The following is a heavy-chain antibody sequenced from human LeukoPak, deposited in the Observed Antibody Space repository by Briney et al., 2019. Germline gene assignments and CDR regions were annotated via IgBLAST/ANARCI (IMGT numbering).Heavy chain of an antibody. D-gene: IGHD1-26*01. CDR3: ARESKTRYSGRPGPHNWFDP. CDR1: GGSISSYY. Sequence: SETLSLTCTVSGGSISSYYWSWIRQPPGKGLEWIGYIYYSGSTNYNPSLKSRVTISVDTSKNQFSLKLSSVTAAGTAVYYCARESKTRYSGRPGPHNWFDPWGQGTLVTVSS. J-gene: IGHJ5*02. V-gene: IGHV4-59*12. CDR2: IYYSGST.